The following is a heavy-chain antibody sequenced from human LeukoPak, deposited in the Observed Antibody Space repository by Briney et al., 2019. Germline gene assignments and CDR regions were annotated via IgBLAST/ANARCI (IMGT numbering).Heavy chain of an antibody. CDR2: ICGSGDSA. CDR1: GFTFSSYA. V-gene: IGHV3-23*01. D-gene: IGHD2-2*01. Sequence: GGSLRLSCAASGFTFSSYAMNWVRQAPEKGLEWVSAICGSGDSAYYADSVKGRFTISRDNSKNTLYLQMNSLRAEDTAVYYCAKGALEYQLLSLFDYWGQGTLVTVSS. J-gene: IGHJ4*02. CDR3: AKGALEYQLLSLFDY.